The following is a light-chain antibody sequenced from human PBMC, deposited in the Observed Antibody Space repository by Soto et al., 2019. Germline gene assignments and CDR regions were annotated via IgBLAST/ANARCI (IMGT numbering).Light chain of an antibody. CDR2: AAA. Sequence: DIQITHSPSSLSASVLYRVTITCRAGQSITTYLNWYQQTSGEAPKLLIYAAARLQTGVPSRFSGSGSGTDFTLTISSLQPEDFATYYCQQAYGAPPTFGQGTKVDI. CDR3: QQAYGAPPT. V-gene: IGKV1-39*01. J-gene: IGKJ1*01. CDR1: QSITTY.